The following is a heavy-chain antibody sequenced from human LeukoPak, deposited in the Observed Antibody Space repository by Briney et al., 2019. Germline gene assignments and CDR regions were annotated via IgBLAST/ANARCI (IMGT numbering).Heavy chain of an antibody. CDR1: GFTFSSYS. CDR2: ISSSSSYI. CDR3: ARAPSGSYGANGGGY. V-gene: IGHV3-21*01. J-gene: IGHJ4*02. Sequence: GGSLRLSCAASGFTFSSYSMNWARQAPGKGLEWVSSISSSSSYIYYADSVKGRFTISRDNAKNSLYLQMNSLRAEDTAVYYCARAPSGSYGANGGGYWGQGTLVTVSS. D-gene: IGHD1-26*01.